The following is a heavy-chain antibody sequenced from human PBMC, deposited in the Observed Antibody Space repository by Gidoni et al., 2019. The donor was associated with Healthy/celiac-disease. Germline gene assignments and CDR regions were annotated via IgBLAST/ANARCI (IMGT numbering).Heavy chain of an antibody. CDR1: GFPFSSYW. V-gene: IGHV3-74*01. D-gene: IGHD4-17*01. CDR2: INSDGSST. Sequence: EVQLVESGGGLVQPGGSLRLPCAASGFPFSSYWMHWVRQAPGKGLVWVSRINSDGSSTSYADSVKGRFTISRDNAKNTLYLQMNSLRAEDTAVYYCAREYGDYPFDIWGQGTMVTVSS. J-gene: IGHJ3*02. CDR3: AREYGDYPFDI.